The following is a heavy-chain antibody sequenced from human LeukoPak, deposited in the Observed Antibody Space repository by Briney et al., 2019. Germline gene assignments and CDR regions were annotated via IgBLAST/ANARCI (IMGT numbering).Heavy chain of an antibody. CDR3: ARGGYGDYMEPPYYGMDV. D-gene: IGHD4-17*01. Sequence: GGSLRLSCAASGFTFSSYAMHWVRQAPGKGLEWVAVISYDGSNKYYADSVKGRFTISRDNSKNTLYLQMNSLRAEDTAVYYCARGGYGDYMEPPYYGMDVWGQGTTVTVSS. CDR1: GFTFSSYA. V-gene: IGHV3-30-3*01. J-gene: IGHJ6*02. CDR2: ISYDGSNK.